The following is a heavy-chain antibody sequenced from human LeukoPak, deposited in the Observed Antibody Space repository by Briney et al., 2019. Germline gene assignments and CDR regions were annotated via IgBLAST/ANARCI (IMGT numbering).Heavy chain of an antibody. CDR3: ARGGSSGYYYG. D-gene: IGHD3-22*01. J-gene: IGHJ4*02. V-gene: IGHV4-4*07. CDR1: GGSISSYY. CDR2: LYTSGST. Sequence: PSETLSLTCTVSGGSISSYYWSWIRRPAGKGLEWIGRLYTSGSTNYNPSLKSRVTMSVDTSKNQFSLKPTSMTAADTAVYYCARGGSSGYYYGWGQGTLVTVSS.